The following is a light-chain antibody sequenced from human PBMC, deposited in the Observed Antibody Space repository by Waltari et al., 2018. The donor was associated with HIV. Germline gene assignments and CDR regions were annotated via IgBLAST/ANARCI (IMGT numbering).Light chain of an antibody. CDR3: SSYTSAETVV. CDR2: EVI. V-gene: IGLV2-14*01. Sequence: QSALTQPASVSGSPGQSITISCTGTSSYVGAYKYVSWYQQHPDKVPKLIIYEVINRPSGVSNRFSGSKSGNTASLTISGLQTEDEADYYCSSYTSAETVVFGVGTRVTVL. CDR1: SSYVGAYKY. J-gene: IGLJ1*01.